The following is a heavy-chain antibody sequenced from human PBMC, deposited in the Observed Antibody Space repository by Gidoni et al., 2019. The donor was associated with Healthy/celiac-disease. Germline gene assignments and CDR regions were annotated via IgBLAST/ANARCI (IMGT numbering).Heavy chain of an antibody. V-gene: IGHV3-23*01. Sequence: EVQLLESGGGLVQPGGSLRLSCAASGFTFSSYAMSWVRQAPGKGLEWVSAISGSGGSTYYADSVKGRFTISRDNSKNTLYLQMNSLRAEDTAVYYCAKARGPGYDYVWGSYRYIGYWGQGTLVTVSS. J-gene: IGHJ4*02. CDR3: AKARGPGYDYVWGSYRYIGY. CDR2: ISGSGGST. CDR1: GFTFSSYA. D-gene: IGHD3-16*02.